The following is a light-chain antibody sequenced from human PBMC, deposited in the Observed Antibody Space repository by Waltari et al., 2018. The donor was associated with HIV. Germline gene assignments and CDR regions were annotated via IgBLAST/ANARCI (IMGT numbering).Light chain of an antibody. CDR3: HQYFGSPQT. J-gene: IGKJ1*01. CDR1: QSIFYGSHNTSL. V-gene: IGKV4-1*01. Sequence: DILLTQFPDSLAVSLGERATINCRSSQSIFYGSHNTSLLAWYQQKPGQPRNLLIFWASIREFGVPDRFSGSGSGADFSLTISSLQAEDAALYFCHQYFGSPQTFGQGTKVEIK. CDR2: WAS.